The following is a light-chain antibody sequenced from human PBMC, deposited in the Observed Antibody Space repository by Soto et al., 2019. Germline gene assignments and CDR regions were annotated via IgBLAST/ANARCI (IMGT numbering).Light chain of an antibody. CDR1: RGAVGGYNY. J-gene: IGLJ1*01. Sequence: QSALTQSASVSGSPGQSITISCTGTRGAVGGYNYVSWYQQHPGKAPKLMIYDVSNRPSGVSNRFSGSKSGNTASLTISGLQAEDEADYYCSSYTSSSTLLYVFGTGTKLTVL. CDR2: DVS. CDR3: SSYTSSSTLLYV. V-gene: IGLV2-14*01.